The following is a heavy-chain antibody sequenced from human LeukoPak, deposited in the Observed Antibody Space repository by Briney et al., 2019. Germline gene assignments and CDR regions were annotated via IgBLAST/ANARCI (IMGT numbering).Heavy chain of an antibody. D-gene: IGHD3-3*01. CDR2: IRYDGNTK. J-gene: IGHJ4*02. CDR1: GFTFSSYG. V-gene: IGHV3-30*02. CDR3: AKGVLVPPSYFDY. Sequence: GGSLRLSCAASGFTFSSYGMHWVRQAPGKGLEWVAYIRYDGNTKYYADSVKGRFTISRDNSKNTLFLQMNSLRAEDTAVYYCAKGVLVPPSYFDYWGQGTLVTVSS.